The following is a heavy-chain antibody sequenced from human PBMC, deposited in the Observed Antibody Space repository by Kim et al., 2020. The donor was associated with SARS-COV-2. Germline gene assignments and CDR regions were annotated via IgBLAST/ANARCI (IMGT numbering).Heavy chain of an antibody. Sequence: GGSLRLSCAASGFTFSDYGMNWVRQGPGKGLEWVSSITGDSRYTYYADSVKGRFSVSRDNAKDSLFLHMTDLRAEDTVIYYCARVDYSSGYYGSWGQGTLVTVSS. CDR1: GFTFSDYG. CDR3: ARVDYSSGYYGS. V-gene: IGHV3-21*04. CDR2: ITGDSRYT. J-gene: IGHJ4*02. D-gene: IGHD3-22*01.